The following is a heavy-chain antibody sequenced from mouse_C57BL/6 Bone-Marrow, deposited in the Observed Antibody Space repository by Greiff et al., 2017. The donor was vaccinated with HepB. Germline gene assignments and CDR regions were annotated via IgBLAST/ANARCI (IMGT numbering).Heavy chain of an antibody. J-gene: IGHJ3*01. Sequence: QVQLKQPGAELVRPGTSVKLSCKASGYTFTSYWMHWVKQRPGQGLEWIGVIDPSDSYTNYNQKFKGKAKLTVDTSSSTAYMQLSSLTSEDSAVYYCARSGYYYGSSYVPFAYWGQGTLVTVSA. D-gene: IGHD1-1*01. CDR3: ARSGYYYGSSYVPFAY. CDR1: GYTFTSYW. CDR2: IDPSDSYT. V-gene: IGHV1-59*01.